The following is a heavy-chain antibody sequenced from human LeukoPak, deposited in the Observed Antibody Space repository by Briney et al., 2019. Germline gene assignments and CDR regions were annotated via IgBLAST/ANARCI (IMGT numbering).Heavy chain of an antibody. CDR3: ARVVDYVELVVVVTGGWFDP. V-gene: IGHV3-23*01. Sequence: PGGSLRLSCAASGFNFNNSARTWFGQAPGKGLKCPSVIRGSGGHIYYADSVQGRFTISRDASKSTLYLQMNSLRVEDTALYFCARVVDYVELVVVVTGGWFDPWGQGTQVTVSS. D-gene: IGHD2-8*02. J-gene: IGHJ5*02. CDR1: GFNFNNSA. CDR2: IRGSGGHI.